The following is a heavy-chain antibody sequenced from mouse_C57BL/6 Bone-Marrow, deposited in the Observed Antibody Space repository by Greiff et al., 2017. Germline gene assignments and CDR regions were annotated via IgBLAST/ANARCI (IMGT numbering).Heavy chain of an antibody. CDR1: GYTFTSYW. J-gene: IGHJ3*01. CDR3: ARSGPLGRSFDY. CDR2: IYPTSGRT. V-gene: IGHV1-55*01. Sequence: VQLQQPGAELVKPGASVKMSCKASGYTFTSYWITWVKQRPGQGLEWIGDIYPTSGRTNYNEKFKSKAILTVDTSSNTAYMQLSSLTSEDSAVFYCARSGPLGRSFDYWGQGTLVTVSA. D-gene: IGHD4-1*01.